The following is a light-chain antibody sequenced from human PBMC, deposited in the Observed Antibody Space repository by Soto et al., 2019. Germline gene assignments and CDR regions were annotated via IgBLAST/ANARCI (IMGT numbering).Light chain of an antibody. Sequence: ELVMTPSPDTLSFSPGEPATLSCRASQSVSSNYVAWFHQKPGQAPRLLIYGASSRATGIPDRFSGSGSGTDFTLTIRRLEPEEFAVYYGQQYGSSPWTVGQGTKVDIK. CDR3: QQYGSSPWT. J-gene: IGKJ1*01. CDR2: GAS. V-gene: IGKV3-20*01. CDR1: QSVSSNY.